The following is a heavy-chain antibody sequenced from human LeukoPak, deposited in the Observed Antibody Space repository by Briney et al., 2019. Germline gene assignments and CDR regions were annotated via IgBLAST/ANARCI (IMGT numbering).Heavy chain of an antibody. CDR3: AAGYHNYIFDF. CDR2: ISTGGRTI. V-gene: IGHV3-11*01. J-gene: IGHJ4*02. CDR1: GFPFSDHY. Sequence: GGSLRLSCAASGFPFSDHYMSWVRLAPGKGLEWVAYISTGGRTIYYADSVKGRFTISRDNAKNSLYLQMNSLRAEDAAVYYCAAGYHNYIFDFWGQGTLVTVSS. D-gene: IGHD4-11*01.